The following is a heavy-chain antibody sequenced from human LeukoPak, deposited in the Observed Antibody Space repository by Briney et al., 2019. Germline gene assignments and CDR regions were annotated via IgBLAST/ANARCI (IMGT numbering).Heavy chain of an antibody. CDR3: RPGHYDSYA. CDR1: GFTFGNFW. Sequence: GGSLRLSCVASGFTFGNFWMSWVRQAPGKGPEWVANIKEDGSEKYYVDSVRGRFTISRDNAKNSLYLQMNNLRAEDTGVYFCRPGHYDSYAWDQGTLVTVSS. J-gene: IGHJ5*02. V-gene: IGHV3-7*01. CDR2: IKEDGSEK. D-gene: IGHD5-12*01.